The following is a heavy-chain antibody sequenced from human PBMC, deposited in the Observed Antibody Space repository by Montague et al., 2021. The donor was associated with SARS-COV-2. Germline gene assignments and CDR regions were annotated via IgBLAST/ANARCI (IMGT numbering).Heavy chain of an antibody. J-gene: IGHJ3*02. Sequence: SLSLSCAASGFTFSSYAMSRVRQAPGKGLEWVSTISISDGNTYYADSVKGRFTISRDKSKNALYLQMNSLRAEDTAVYYCAKDRQLVGDDAFDIWGQGTMVTVSS. V-gene: IGHV3-23*01. CDR2: ISISDGNT. D-gene: IGHD6-13*01. CDR3: AKDRQLVGDDAFDI. CDR1: GFTFSSYA.